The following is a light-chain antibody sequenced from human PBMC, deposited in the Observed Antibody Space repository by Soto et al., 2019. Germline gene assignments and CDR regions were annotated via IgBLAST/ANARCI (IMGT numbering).Light chain of an antibody. J-gene: IGKJ2*01. CDR3: QQFYSIPYT. V-gene: IGKV4-1*01. CDR2: WAS. Sequence: DIVMTQSPDSLAVSLGERATINCKSSQTVLYRSSNKNFLTWYQQKPGQPPKLLIYWASTRESGVPDRFSGSGSGTDFTLTISSLQAEDAEVYYCQQFYSIPYTFGQGTRLEIK. CDR1: QTVLYRSSNKNF.